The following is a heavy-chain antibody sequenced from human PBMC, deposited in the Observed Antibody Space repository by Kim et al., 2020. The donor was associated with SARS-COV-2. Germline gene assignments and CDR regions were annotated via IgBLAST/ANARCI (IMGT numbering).Heavy chain of an antibody. Sequence: GGSLRLSCAASGFTFYNYGMHWVRQAPGKGLEWVAVISSDATNKYYADSVKGRFTISRDYSENTVYLQMNSLRAEDTAVYYCAKASTTFVSFYFDYWGQGTPVTVSS. CDR2: ISSDATNK. D-gene: IGHD1-26*01. CDR3: AKASTTFVSFYFDY. CDR1: GFTFYNYG. J-gene: IGHJ4*02. V-gene: IGHV3-30*18.